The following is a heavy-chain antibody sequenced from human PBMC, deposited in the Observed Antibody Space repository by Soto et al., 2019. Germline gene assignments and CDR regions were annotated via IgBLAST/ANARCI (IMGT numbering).Heavy chain of an antibody. CDR2: ISGYNGNT. Sequence: QVQVVQSGDEVKKPGASVKVSCKASGYTFTNYGFSWVRQAPGQGLEWMGGISGYNGNTKYAEKFQGRVTMTTDTTTRTAHMELRSLRSDDTAVYYCARGGQAPYYYYGMDVWGQGTAVTVSS. CDR3: ARGGQAPYYYYGMDV. J-gene: IGHJ6*02. V-gene: IGHV1-18*01. CDR1: GYTFTNYG.